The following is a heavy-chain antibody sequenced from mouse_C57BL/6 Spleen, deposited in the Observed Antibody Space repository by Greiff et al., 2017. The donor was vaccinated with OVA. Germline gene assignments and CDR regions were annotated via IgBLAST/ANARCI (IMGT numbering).Heavy chain of an antibody. Sequence: EVKLVESGEGLVKPGGSLKLSCAASGFTFSSYAMSWVRQTPEKRLEWVAYISSGGDYIYYADTVKGRFTISRDNARNTLYLQMSSLKSEDTAMYYCTRGDYDGGFAYWGQGTLGTVSA. D-gene: IGHD2-4*01. CDR2: ISSGGDYI. CDR3: TRGDYDGGFAY. J-gene: IGHJ3*01. CDR1: GFTFSSYA. V-gene: IGHV5-9-1*02.